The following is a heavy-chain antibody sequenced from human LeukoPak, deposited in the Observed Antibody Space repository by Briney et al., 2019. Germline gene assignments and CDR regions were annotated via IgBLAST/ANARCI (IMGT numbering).Heavy chain of an antibody. Sequence: SETLSLTCTDSVGSISSYYWSWIRQPAGRGLEWIGRIYTSGSTNYNPSLKSRVTISVDKSKNQFSLKLSSVTAADTAVYYCVREVGLEWLPPTENWFDPWGQGTLVTVSS. V-gene: IGHV4-4*07. CDR1: VGSISSYY. J-gene: IGHJ5*02. D-gene: IGHD3-3*01. CDR3: VREVGLEWLPPTENWFDP. CDR2: IYTSGST.